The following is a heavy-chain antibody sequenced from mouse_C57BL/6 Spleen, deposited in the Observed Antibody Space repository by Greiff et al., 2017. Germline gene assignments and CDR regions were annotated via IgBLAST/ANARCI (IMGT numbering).Heavy chain of an antibody. CDR2: IYPGDGDT. CDR1: GYAFSSSW. J-gene: IGHJ2*01. CDR3: ARGGGYYGSSYYFDY. V-gene: IGHV1-82*01. D-gene: IGHD1-1*01. Sequence: QVHVKQSGPELVKPGASVKISCKASGYAFSSSWMNWVKQRPGKGLEWIGRIYPGDGDTNYNGKFTGKATLTADKSSSTAYMQLSSLTSEDSAVYFCARGGGYYGSSYYFDYWGQGTTLTVSS.